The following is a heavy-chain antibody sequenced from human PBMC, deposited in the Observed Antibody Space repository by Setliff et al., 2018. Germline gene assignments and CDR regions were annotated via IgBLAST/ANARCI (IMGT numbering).Heavy chain of an antibody. D-gene: IGHD4-17*01. CDR1: GYRFTSYW. V-gene: IGHV5-51*01. CDR3: ARSDYGDYFAWDSYGMDV. CDR2: IYPGDSDT. Sequence: PGESLKISCKGSGYRFTSYWIGWVRQMPGKGLECMGIIYPGDSDTRYSPSFQGQATISAVRSTRTAYLQWSSLKASDTALYYCARSDYGDYFAWDSYGMDVWGQGTTVTVSS. J-gene: IGHJ6*02.